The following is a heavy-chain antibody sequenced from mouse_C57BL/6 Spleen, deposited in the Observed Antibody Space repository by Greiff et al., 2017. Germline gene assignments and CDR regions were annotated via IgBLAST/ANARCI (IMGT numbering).Heavy chain of an antibody. CDR2: IYPGDGDT. CDR3: ARRGSSGYGAMDY. CDR1: GYAFSSSW. D-gene: IGHD3-2*02. J-gene: IGHJ4*01. V-gene: IGHV1-82*01. Sequence: QVQLKQSGPELVKPGASVKISCKASGYAFSSSWMNWVKQRPGKGLEWIGRIYPGDGDTNYNGKFKGKATLTAYKSSSTAYMQLSSLTSEDSAVDYCARRGSSGYGAMDYWGQGTSLTVSS.